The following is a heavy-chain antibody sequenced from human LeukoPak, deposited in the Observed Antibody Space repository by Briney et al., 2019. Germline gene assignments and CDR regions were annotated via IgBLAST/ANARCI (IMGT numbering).Heavy chain of an antibody. Sequence: GASVKVSCKASGYTFTGYYMHWVRQAPGQGLEWMGWISAYSGNTNYAQKLQGRVTMTTDTSTSTAYMELRSLRSDDTAVYYCAREGIAAADYWGQGTLVTVSS. J-gene: IGHJ4*02. CDR3: AREGIAAADY. V-gene: IGHV1-18*04. CDR1: GYTFTGYY. D-gene: IGHD6-13*01. CDR2: ISAYSGNT.